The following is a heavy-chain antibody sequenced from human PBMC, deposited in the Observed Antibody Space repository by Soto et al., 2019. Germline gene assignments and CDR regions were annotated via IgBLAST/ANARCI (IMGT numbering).Heavy chain of an antibody. CDR1: GDSINTYY. Sequence: PSETLSLTCSVSGDSINTYYWSWIRQPPGEGLEWIGYFYHSGSPNYNPSLKSRVTISGDTSKNQFSLKLNSVTAADTAVYYCARGAYCGSPGSITHWGQGTLVTVSS. D-gene: IGHD1-26*01. J-gene: IGHJ4*02. CDR3: ARGAYCGSPGSITH. V-gene: IGHV4-59*01. CDR2: FYHSGSP.